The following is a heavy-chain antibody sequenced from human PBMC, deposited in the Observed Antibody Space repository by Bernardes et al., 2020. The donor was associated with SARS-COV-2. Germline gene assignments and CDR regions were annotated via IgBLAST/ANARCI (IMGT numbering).Heavy chain of an antibody. CDR3: ARAPPWGSYVFDV. Sequence: SLSLSCAASGFSISDHYMDWVRQAPGRGLEWIGRIRNKAKDYSTDYAASVKGRFSISRDESQNSLYLQMNSLKTEDTAVYYCARAPPWGSYVFDVWGQGAAVAVSS. V-gene: IGHV3-72*01. CDR2: IRNKAKDYST. J-gene: IGHJ3*01. CDR1: GFSISDHY. D-gene: IGHD7-27*01.